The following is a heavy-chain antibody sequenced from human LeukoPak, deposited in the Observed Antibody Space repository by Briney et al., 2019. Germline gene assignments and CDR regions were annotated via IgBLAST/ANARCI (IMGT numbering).Heavy chain of an antibody. CDR1: GGSISSYY. V-gene: IGHV4-4*07. D-gene: IGHD6-13*01. Sequence: PSETLSLTCTVSGGSISSYYWSWIRQPAGKGLEWIGRIYTSGSTNYNPSLKSRVTMSVDTSKNQFSLKLSSVTAADTAVYYCARELSSSWYDNWFDPWGQGPLVTVSS. J-gene: IGHJ5*02. CDR3: ARELSSSWYDNWFDP. CDR2: IYTSGST.